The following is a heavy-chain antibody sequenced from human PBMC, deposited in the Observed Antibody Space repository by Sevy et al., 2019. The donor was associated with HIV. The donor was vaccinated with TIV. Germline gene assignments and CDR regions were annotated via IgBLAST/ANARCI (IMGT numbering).Heavy chain of an antibody. V-gene: IGHV1-24*01. CDR1: GYTLSKLS. J-gene: IGHJ5*02. D-gene: IGHD2-15*01. CDR3: ATVGLRYCRGASCYQGDWFDP. CDR2: FDLQDGET. Sequence: ASVKVSCKVSGYTLSKLSIHWVRQAPGKGLEWMGDFDLQDGETIYAQRFQGRLTMTEDTLTDTAYMELSSLTYEDTAVYYCATVGLRYCRGASCYQGDWFDPWGQGTLVTVSS.